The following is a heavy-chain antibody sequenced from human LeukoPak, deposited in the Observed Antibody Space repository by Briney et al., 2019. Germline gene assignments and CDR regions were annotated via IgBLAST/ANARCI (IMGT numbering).Heavy chain of an antibody. J-gene: IGHJ4*02. CDR3: ARGETWFGELSYDY. Sequence: ASVKVSCKASGYTFTSYDINWVRQATGQGLEWMGWMNPNSGNTGYAQKFQGRVTTTRNTSISTAYMELSSLRSEDTAVYYCARGETWFGELSYDYWGQGTLVTVSS. D-gene: IGHD3-10*01. V-gene: IGHV1-8*01. CDR1: GYTFTSYD. CDR2: MNPNSGNT.